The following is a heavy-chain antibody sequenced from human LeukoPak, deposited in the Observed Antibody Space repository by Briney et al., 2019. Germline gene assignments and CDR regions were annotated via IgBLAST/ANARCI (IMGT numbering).Heavy chain of an antibody. CDR2: IYYSGST. V-gene: IGHV4-59*08. D-gene: IGHD3-22*01. J-gene: IGHJ4*02. CDR1: GGSISSYY. Sequence: SETLSLTCTVSGGSISSYYWSWIRQPPGKGLEWIGYIYYSGSTNYNPSLKSRVTISVDTSKNQFSLKLSSVTAADTAVYYCARHVSNYYDSSQFDYWGQGTLVTVSS. CDR3: ARHVSNYYDSSQFDY.